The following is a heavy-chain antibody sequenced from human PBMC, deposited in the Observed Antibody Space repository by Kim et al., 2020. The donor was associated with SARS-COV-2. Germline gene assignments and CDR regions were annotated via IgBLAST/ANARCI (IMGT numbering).Heavy chain of an antibody. CDR3: ARDFNYLFDN. Sequence: NANYADSVKGRFTISRDNSKNALYLQMNSLRVEDTAVYYCARDFNYLFDNWGQGTLVTVSS. J-gene: IGHJ4*02. D-gene: IGHD1-7*01. V-gene: IGHV3-33*01.